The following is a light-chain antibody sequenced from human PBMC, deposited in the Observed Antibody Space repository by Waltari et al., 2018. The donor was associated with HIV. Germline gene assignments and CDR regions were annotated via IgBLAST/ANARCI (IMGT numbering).Light chain of an antibody. CDR1: ALPKQY. CDR2: KDS. J-gene: IGLJ2*01. V-gene: IGLV3-25*03. Sequence: SYELTQPPSVSVSPGQTARITCSGDALPKQYAHWYQQQPGQAPVRVIYKDSERPSGIPERFSGSRSGTTVTLTISGVQAEDEADYYWQSADSSGTYVVFGGGTKLTVL. CDR3: QSADSSGTYVV.